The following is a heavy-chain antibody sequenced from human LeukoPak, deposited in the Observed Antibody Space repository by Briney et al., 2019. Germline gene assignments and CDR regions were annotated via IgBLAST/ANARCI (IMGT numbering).Heavy chain of an antibody. V-gene: IGHV3-48*03. D-gene: IGHD4-17*01. CDR3: ARITQTDYDFDY. J-gene: IGHJ4*02. Sequence: GGSLRLSCAASGFTFSSYEMNWVRQAPGKGLEWVSYISSSGSTIYYADSVKGRFTISRDNAKNSLYLQMNSLRAEDTAVYYCARITQTDYDFDYWGQGTLVIVSS. CDR2: ISSSGSTI. CDR1: GFTFSSYE.